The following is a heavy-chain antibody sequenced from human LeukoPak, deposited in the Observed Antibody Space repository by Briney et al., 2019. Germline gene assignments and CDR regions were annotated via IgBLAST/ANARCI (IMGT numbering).Heavy chain of an antibody. D-gene: IGHD5-18*01. J-gene: IGHJ4*02. CDR2: INSDGSST. Sequence: GGSMRLSCAASGFTFSSYWMRWVRQAPGKGLVWVSRINSDGSSTSYADSVKGRFTVSRDNAKNTLYLQMNSLRAQDTAVYYCARDGGIQFDYWGQGTLVTVSS. CDR3: ARDGGIQFDY. V-gene: IGHV3-74*01. CDR1: GFTFSSYW.